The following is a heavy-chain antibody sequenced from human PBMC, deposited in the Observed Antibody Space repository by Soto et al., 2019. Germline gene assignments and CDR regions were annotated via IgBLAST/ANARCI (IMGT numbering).Heavy chain of an antibody. Sequence: PGGSLRLSCAASGFTFTNSWMAWLRQAPGKGLEWVAHLSPDGSVKYYVDSVKGRFTISRDNVKNSLYLQMNSLRADDTAVYYCVRQSREIHSDYWGQGALVTVSS. J-gene: IGHJ4*02. CDR3: VRQSREIHSDY. V-gene: IGHV3-7*03. CDR1: GFTFTNSW. D-gene: IGHD5-18*01. CDR2: LSPDGSVK.